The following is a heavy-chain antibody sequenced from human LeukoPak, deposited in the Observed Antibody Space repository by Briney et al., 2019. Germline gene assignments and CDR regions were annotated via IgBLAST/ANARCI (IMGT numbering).Heavy chain of an antibody. CDR3: ARYGSGPDS. CDR1: GYIFSNYW. J-gene: IGHJ4*02. CDR2: IDPRDSQT. V-gene: IGHV5-10-1*01. D-gene: IGHD3-10*01. Sequence: GESLMISCQGFGYIFSNYWITWVRQLPGKGLEWMGRIDPRDSQTNYSPSFQGHITISSDSSITTAYLEWSSLTVSDTATYYCARYGSGPDSWGQGTLVIVSS.